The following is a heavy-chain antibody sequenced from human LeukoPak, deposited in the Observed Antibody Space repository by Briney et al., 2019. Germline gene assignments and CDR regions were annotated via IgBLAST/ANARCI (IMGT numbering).Heavy chain of an antibody. Sequence: SETLSLTCTVSGGSISSGGYYWSWIRQHPGKGLEWIGYIYYSGSTYYNPSLKSRVTISVDTSRNQFSLKLSSVTAADTAVYYCARDFSAAFDIWGQGTMVTVSS. CDR1: GGSISSGGYY. J-gene: IGHJ3*02. CDR2: IYYSGST. CDR3: ARDFSAAFDI. V-gene: IGHV4-31*03.